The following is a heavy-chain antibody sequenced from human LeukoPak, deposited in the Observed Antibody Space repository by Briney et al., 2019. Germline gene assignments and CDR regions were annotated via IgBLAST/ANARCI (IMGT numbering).Heavy chain of an antibody. CDR1: GLTFSSYA. V-gene: IGHV3-23*01. CDR3: AKTRPLDSSSWSHGDY. Sequence: GGSLRLSCAASGLTFSSYAMSWVRQAPGKGLEWVSAISGSGDSTYYGGSVKGRFTISRDNSENTLYLQMNSLRAEDTAVYYCAKTRPLDSSSWSHGDYWGQGTLVTVSS. J-gene: IGHJ4*02. D-gene: IGHD6-13*01. CDR2: ISGSGDST.